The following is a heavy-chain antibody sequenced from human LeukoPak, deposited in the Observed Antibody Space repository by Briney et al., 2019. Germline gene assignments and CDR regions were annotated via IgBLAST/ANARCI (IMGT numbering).Heavy chain of an antibody. CDR1: GGSLSGYY. V-gene: IGHV4-34*01. J-gene: IGHJ4*02. CDR2: INHSGSA. D-gene: IGHD4-17*01. Sequence: SETLSLTCAVSGGSLSGYYWTWIRQPPGKGLEWIGEINHSGSANYNPSLKSRVTISLDMSENQFSLKLTSVTAADTAVYYCARGQGTVTTHWGQGTLVTVSS. CDR3: ARGQGTVTTH.